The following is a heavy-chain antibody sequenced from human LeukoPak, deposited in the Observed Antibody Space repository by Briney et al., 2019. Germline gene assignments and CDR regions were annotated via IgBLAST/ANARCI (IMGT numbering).Heavy chain of an antibody. D-gene: IGHD2-2*01. J-gene: IGHJ4*02. CDR3: AKDPAPATRYYFDY. CDR1: GYTFTSYD. CDR2: MNPNSGNT. V-gene: IGHV1-8*01. Sequence: ASVKVSCKASGYTFTSYDINWVRQATGQGLEWMGWMNPNSGNTGYAQKFQGRVTMTRNTSISTAYMELSSLRSEDTAVYYCAKDPAPATRYYFDYWGQGTLVTVSS.